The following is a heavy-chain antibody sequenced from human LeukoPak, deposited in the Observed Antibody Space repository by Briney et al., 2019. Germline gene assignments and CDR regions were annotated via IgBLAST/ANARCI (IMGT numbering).Heavy chain of an antibody. J-gene: IGHJ4*02. CDR2: VSSSGIIK. Sequence: GGSLRLSCAASGFTFNDYHMSWIRQAPGKGLEWIAYVSSSGIIKYYPDSVKGRCTISRDNAKNSLSLQMNSLTAEDTAVYYCVRWSPSTVTYDYWGQGTLVTVSS. D-gene: IGHD4-17*01. V-gene: IGHV3-11*01. CDR1: GFTFNDYH. CDR3: VRWSPSTVTYDY.